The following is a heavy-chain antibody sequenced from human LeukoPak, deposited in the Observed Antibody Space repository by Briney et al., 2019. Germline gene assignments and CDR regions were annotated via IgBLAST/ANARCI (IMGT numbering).Heavy chain of an antibody. CDR2: IKKDGSEK. Sequence: GGSLRLSCTASGFIFSGSWMAWIRQAPGKGLEWVAVIKKDGSEKYYVDSMKGRFTISRDNAKNSLFLQMNSLRAEDTAIYYCTTDTWYSAGHWGQGTLVTVSS. V-gene: IGHV3-7*03. CDR3: TTDTWYSAGH. J-gene: IGHJ4*02. CDR1: GFIFSGSW. D-gene: IGHD2-15*01.